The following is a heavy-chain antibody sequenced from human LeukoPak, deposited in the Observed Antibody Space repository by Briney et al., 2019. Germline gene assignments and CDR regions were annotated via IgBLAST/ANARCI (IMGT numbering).Heavy chain of an antibody. J-gene: IGHJ4*02. D-gene: IGHD2-2*01. CDR2: INSDGSST. CDR1: GFTFSSYW. V-gene: IGHV3-74*01. CDR3: ARGCSSTSCYDY. Sequence: PGGSLRLSCAASGFTFSSYWMHWVRQAPGKGLVWVSRINSDGSSTSYAGSVKGRFTISRDNAKNTLYLQMNSLRAEDTAVYYCARGCSSTSCYDYWGQGTLVTVSS.